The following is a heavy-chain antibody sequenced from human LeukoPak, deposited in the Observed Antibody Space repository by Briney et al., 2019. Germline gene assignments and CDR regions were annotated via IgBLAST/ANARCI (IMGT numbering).Heavy chain of an antibody. Sequence: GESLNISCKGSGYSFTNYWIGWVRQMPGKGLEWMGMIYPADSDTRYRPSFQGQVTISADKSISTAYLQWISLKASDTAIYYCASDYGYPNNAFDVWGQGTRVKVSS. D-gene: IGHD4-17*01. CDR3: ASDYGYPNNAFDV. J-gene: IGHJ3*01. V-gene: IGHV5-51*01. CDR2: IYPADSDT. CDR1: GYSFTNYW.